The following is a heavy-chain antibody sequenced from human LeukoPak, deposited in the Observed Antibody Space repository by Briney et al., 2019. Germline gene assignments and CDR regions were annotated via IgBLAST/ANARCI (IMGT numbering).Heavy chain of an antibody. V-gene: IGHV4-30-4*01. Sequence: PSETLSLTCTVSGGSISSGDYYWSWIRQPPGKGLEWIGYIYYSGSTYYNPSLKSRVTISVDTSKNQFSLKLSSVTAADTAVYYCAMDWLPNYGTDVWGQGTTVTVSS. CDR2: IYYSGST. CDR3: AMDWLPNYGTDV. J-gene: IGHJ6*02. CDR1: GGSISSGDYY. D-gene: IGHD3-3*01.